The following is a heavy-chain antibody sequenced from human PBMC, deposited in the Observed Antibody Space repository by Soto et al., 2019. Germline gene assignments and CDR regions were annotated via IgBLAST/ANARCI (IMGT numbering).Heavy chain of an antibody. CDR1: GFTFSSYA. V-gene: IGHV3-30-3*01. D-gene: IGHD3-22*01. Sequence: PGGSLRLSCAASGFTFSSYAMHWVRQAPGKGLEWVAVISYDGSNKYYADSVKGRFTISRDNSKNTLYLQMNSLRAEDTAVYYCAREHPNFYDSSGYPDYWGQGTLVTVSS. CDR2: ISYDGSNK. J-gene: IGHJ4*02. CDR3: AREHPNFYDSSGYPDY.